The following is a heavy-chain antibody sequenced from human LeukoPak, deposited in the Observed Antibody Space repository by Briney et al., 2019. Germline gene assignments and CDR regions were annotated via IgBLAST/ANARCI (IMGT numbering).Heavy chain of an antibody. CDR2: TTHSGST. J-gene: IGHJ6*02. CDR3: TRVSSSLYYAMDV. Sequence: SETLSLTCAVYGGSFSSHYWTWIRQPPGKGLEWIGETTHSGSTNYNASLKGRVTISADASKNQFSLSLSSVIAADTAVYYCTRVSSSLYYAMDVWGQGTTVTVSS. D-gene: IGHD6-6*01. V-gene: IGHV4-34*01. CDR1: GGSFSSHY.